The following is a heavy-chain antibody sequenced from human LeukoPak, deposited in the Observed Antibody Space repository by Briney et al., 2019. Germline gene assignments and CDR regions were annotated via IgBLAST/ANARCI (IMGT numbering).Heavy chain of an antibody. CDR3: AKDKDYYGSGIQSN. J-gene: IGHJ4*02. CDR1: GFTFDDYG. V-gene: IGHV3-9*01. D-gene: IGHD3-10*01. Sequence: GGSLRLSCAASGFTFDDYGMSWVRQAPGKGLEWVSGISWNSGSIGYADSVKGRFTISRDNAKNSLYLQMNSLRAEDTALYYCAKDKDYYGSGIQSNWGQGTLVTVSS. CDR2: ISWNSGSI.